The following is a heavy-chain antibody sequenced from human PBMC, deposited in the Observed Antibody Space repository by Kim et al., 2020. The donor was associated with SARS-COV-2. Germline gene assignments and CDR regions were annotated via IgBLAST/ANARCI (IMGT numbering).Heavy chain of an antibody. J-gene: IGHJ5*02. CDR3: ARGWLRGVFDP. D-gene: IGHD5-12*01. V-gene: IGHV3-53*04. Sequence: YYAESVKGRFTISRHNSKNTLFLQMNSLTTEDTAVYYCARGWLRGVFDPWGQGTLVIVSS.